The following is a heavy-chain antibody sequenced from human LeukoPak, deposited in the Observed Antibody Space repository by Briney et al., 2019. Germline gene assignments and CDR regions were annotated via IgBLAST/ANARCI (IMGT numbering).Heavy chain of an antibody. V-gene: IGHV3-53*01. CDR1: GFIVSNNY. Sequence: GGSLRLSCVASGFIVSNNYMSWVRQAPGKGLEWVSVLYNAGSTYYADSVKGRFTISRDNSKNTLYLQMYSLRAEDTAVYYCARAVSYPYYYYGMDVWGQGTTVTVSS. D-gene: IGHD1-26*01. CDR3: ARAVSYPYYYYGMDV. J-gene: IGHJ6*02. CDR2: LYNAGST.